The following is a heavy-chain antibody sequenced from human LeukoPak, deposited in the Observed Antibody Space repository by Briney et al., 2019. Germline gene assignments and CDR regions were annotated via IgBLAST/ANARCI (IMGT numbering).Heavy chain of an antibody. CDR2: FYNNGRN. CDR3: ARSGGNGWGHLFDY. CDR1: GGSINSSY. J-gene: IGHJ4*02. V-gene: IGHV4-59*01. Sequence: SETLSLTCTVSGGSINSSYWSWIRHTPGKGLECIGFFYNNGRNNMNPALKSRVTISADTSKKQVSLSLKSVTAADTTVYSCARSGGNGWGHLFDYWGQGTLLAVSS. D-gene: IGHD3-16*01.